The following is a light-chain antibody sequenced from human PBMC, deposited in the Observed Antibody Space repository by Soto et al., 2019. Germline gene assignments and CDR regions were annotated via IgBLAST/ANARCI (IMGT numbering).Light chain of an antibody. J-gene: IGLJ1*01. CDR2: GNS. V-gene: IGLV1-40*01. CDR3: QSYDSSLSGPYV. Sequence: QSVLTQPTSVSGAPGQRVTISCTGSSSNIGAGYDVHWYQQLPGTAPKLLIYGNSNRPSGVPDRFSGSKSGTSASLAITGLQAEDEADYYCQSYDSSLSGPYVFGTGTK. CDR1: SSNIGAGYD.